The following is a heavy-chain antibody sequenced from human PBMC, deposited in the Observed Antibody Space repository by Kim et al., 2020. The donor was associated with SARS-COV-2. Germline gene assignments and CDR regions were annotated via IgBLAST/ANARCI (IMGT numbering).Heavy chain of an antibody. V-gene: IGHV1-2*02. CDR2: INPNSGGT. Sequence: ASVKVSCKASGYTFTGYYMHWVRQAPGQGLEWMGWINPNSGGTNYAQKFQGRVTMTRDTSISIAYMELSRLRSDDTAVYYCARDRELFFRGWFDPWGQGTLVTVSS. J-gene: IGHJ5*02. CDR1: GYTFTGYY. D-gene: IGHD3-10*01. CDR3: ARDRELFFRGWFDP.